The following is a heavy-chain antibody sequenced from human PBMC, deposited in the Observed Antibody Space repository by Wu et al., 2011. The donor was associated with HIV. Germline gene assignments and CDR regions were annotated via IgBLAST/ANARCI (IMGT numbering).Heavy chain of an antibody. V-gene: IGHV1-18*01. J-gene: IGHJ6*02. D-gene: IGHD3-9*01. CDR1: GYTFTSYG. Sequence: LVQSGAEVKKPGASVKVACKASGYTFTSYGISWVRQAPGQGLEWMGWISANNGNTNYAQKLQGRVTMTTDTSTTTAYMELRSLRSDDTAVYYCARPLFVGDFDILTGTYYYYYGMDVWGQGTTVTVSS. CDR3: ARPLFVGDFDILTGTYYYYYGMDV. CDR2: ISANNGNT.